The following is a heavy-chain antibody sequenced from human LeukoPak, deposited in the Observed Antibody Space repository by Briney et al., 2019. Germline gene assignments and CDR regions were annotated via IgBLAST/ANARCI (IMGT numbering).Heavy chain of an antibody. CDR3: ARDPPGGEHLDFAH. CDR1: GFIFSNYD. D-gene: IGHD3-16*01. J-gene: IGHJ4*02. CDR2: VRSSSSDI. V-gene: IGHV3-21*01. Sequence: GGSLRLSCAASGFIFSNYDMNWVRQAPGKGLEWVSFVRSSSSDIFYADSVKGRFTISRDNAQNSLYLQMNNLRVEDTAVYNCARDPPGGEHLDFAHWGQGALVTVSS.